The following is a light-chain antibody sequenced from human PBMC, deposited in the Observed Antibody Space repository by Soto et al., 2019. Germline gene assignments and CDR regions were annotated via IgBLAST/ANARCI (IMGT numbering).Light chain of an antibody. CDR2: DAS. V-gene: IGKV3-11*01. CDR3: QQRSNWLYT. J-gene: IGKJ2*01. Sequence: EIVLTQSPATLSLSPGERATLSCRASQSVSSYLAWYQQKPGQAPRLLIYDASNRATGIPARFSGSGSGTDLTLTIRSLEPEDFAVYYCQQRSNWLYTFGPGTKLEIK. CDR1: QSVSSY.